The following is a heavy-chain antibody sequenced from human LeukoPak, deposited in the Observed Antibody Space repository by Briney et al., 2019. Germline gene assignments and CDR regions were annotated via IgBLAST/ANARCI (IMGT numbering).Heavy chain of an antibody. CDR1: GFTVSSNY. CDR3: ATWYYYDSSGYYDAFDI. Sequence: GGSLRLSCAASGFTVSSNYMSWVRQAPGKGLEWVSVIYSGGSTYYADSVKDRFTISRDNSKNTLYLQMNSLRAEDTAVYYCATWYYYDSSGYYDAFDIWGQGTMVTVSS. D-gene: IGHD3-22*01. J-gene: IGHJ3*02. CDR2: IYSGGST. V-gene: IGHV3-53*01.